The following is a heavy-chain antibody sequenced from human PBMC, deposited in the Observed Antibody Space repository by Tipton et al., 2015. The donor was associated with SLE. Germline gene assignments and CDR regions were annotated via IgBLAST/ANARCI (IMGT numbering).Heavy chain of an antibody. CDR1: GGSISSHY. J-gene: IGHJ2*01. Sequence: TLSLTCTVSGGSISSHYWSWIRQPPGKGLEWIGYIYYSGSTNYNPSLKSRVTISVDTSKDQFSLKLSSVTAADTAVYYCAREDGYNPGYFDPWGRGALVTVSS. CDR2: IYYSGST. D-gene: IGHD5-24*01. V-gene: IGHV4-59*11. CDR3: AREDGYNPGYFDP.